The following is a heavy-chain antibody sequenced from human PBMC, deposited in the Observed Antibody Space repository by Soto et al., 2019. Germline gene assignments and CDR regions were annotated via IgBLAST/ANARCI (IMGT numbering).Heavy chain of an antibody. Sequence: QVQLQESGPGLVKPSETLSLTCTVSGGSISSYYWSWIRQPPGKGLEWIGYIYYSGSTNYNPSLKSRVTRSVDTSKNPCSLKLSSVTAADTAVYYCARAGTTMVRGVISGWFDPWGQGTLVTVSS. D-gene: IGHD3-10*01. CDR2: IYYSGST. V-gene: IGHV4-59*01. CDR1: GGSISSYY. J-gene: IGHJ5*02. CDR3: ARAGTTMVRGVISGWFDP.